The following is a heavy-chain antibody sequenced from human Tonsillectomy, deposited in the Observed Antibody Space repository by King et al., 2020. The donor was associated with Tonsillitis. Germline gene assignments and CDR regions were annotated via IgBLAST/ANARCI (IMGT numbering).Heavy chain of an antibody. CDR3: AKIASFCSCLDV. CDR1: GFTFSSYG. J-gene: IGHJ6*02. V-gene: IGHV3-30*02. Sequence: QVQLVESGGGVVQPGGSLRLSCAASGFTFSSYGMHWVRQAPGKGLEWVAFIRYDGSNKYYADSVKGRFTISRDNSKDTLYLQMNSLRAEDTAVYYCAKIASFCSCLDVWGQGTTVTVSS. D-gene: IGHD3-3*01. CDR2: IRYDGSNK.